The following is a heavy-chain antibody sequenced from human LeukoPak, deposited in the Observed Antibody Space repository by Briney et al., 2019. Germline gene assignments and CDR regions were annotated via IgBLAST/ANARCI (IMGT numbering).Heavy chain of an antibody. CDR2: INHSGST. CDR1: GGSFSGYY. V-gene: IGHV4-34*01. Sequence: PSETLSLTCAVYGGSFSGYYWSWIRQHPGKGLEWIGEINHSGSTNYNPSLKSRVTISVDTSKNQFSLKLSSVTAADTAVYYCARSNYFYDSSGPFDYWGQGTLVTVSS. D-gene: IGHD3-22*01. CDR3: ARSNYFYDSSGPFDY. J-gene: IGHJ4*02.